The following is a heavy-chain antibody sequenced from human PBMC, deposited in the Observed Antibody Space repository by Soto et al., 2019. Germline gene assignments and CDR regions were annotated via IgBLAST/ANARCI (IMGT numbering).Heavy chain of an antibody. CDR3: ARAPHCSSTSCYPTNWFDP. J-gene: IGHJ5*02. Sequence: SETLSLTCTVSGGSISSSSYYWGWIRQPPGKGLEWIGSIYYSGSTYYNPSLKSRVTISVDTSKNQFSLKLSSVTAADTAVYYCARAPHCSSTSCYPTNWFDPWGQGTLVTVSS. CDR2: IYYSGST. V-gene: IGHV4-39*01. D-gene: IGHD2-2*01. CDR1: GGSISSSSYY.